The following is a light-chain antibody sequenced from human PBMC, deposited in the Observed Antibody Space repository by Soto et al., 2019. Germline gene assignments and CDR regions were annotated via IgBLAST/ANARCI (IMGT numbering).Light chain of an antibody. Sequence: EIVLTQSPGTLSLSPGERATLACSASQSVSSNYLAWYQQKPGQAPRLLIYGASSRATGIPARFSGSGSGTDFTLTISRLEPEDFAVYYCQQYGSSPLTFGQGTQVEVE. V-gene: IGKV3-20*01. CDR3: QQYGSSPLT. J-gene: IGKJ1*01. CDR1: QSVSSNY. CDR2: GAS.